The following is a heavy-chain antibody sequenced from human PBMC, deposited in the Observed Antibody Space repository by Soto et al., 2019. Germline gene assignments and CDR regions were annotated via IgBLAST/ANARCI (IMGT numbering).Heavy chain of an antibody. CDR2: IYYSGTA. J-gene: IGHJ3*02. Sequence: QLQLQESGPGLVKPSETLSLTCTVSGGSISSSSYYWGWIRQPPGKGLEWIGSIYYSGTAHYTPSLKRRLTISADTAKNQFSLNLSAVTAADTAVYYCARRATTVTYDAFDIWGQGTMVTVSS. D-gene: IGHD4-17*01. V-gene: IGHV4-39*01. CDR3: ARRATTVTYDAFDI. CDR1: GGSISSSSYY.